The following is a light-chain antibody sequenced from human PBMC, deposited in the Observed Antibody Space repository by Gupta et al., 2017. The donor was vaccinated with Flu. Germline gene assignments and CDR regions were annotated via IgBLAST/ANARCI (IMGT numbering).Light chain of an antibody. CDR2: PAS. CDR1: QGIYGE. J-gene: IGKJ4*01. CDR3: QQADSFPLT. Sequence: DIQMTQSQSSVSASVGDRVSVTCRTSQGIYGELAWYQQKAGKAPKLLIYPASTLQSGVPSRFSGSGSGTDFTLTISSLQPEDFATYYCQQADSFPLTFGGGTKVQIK. V-gene: IGKV1-12*01.